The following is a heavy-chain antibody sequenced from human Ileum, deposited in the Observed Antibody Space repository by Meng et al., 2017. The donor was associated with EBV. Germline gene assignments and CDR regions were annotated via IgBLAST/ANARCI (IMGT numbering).Heavy chain of an antibody. J-gene: IGHJ4*02. CDR1: GGSISSSNW. D-gene: IGHD3-22*01. V-gene: IGHV4-4*02. Sequence: QVQLQESVPGLRKPSGPLSLPCAVSGGSISSSNWWSWVRQAPGKGLEWIGEIHHTESTNYNPSLKSRVTISVDKSKNQFSLKLSSVTAADTAVYYCARESYSDSSGYYSLDYWGQGSLVTVSS. CDR3: ARESYSDSSGYYSLDY. CDR2: IHHTEST.